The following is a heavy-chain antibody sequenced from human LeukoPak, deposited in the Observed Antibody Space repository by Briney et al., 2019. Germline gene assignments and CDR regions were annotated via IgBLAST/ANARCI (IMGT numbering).Heavy chain of an antibody. CDR1: GFTFSDYY. J-gene: IGHJ4*02. CDR2: ISSSGSTI. D-gene: IGHD3-22*01. Sequence: GGSLRLSCAASGFTFSDYYMSRIRQAPGKGLEWVSYISSSGSTIYYADSVKGRFTISRDNAKNSLYLQMNSLRAEDTAVYYCARVYYYDSSGYYFDYWGQGTLVTVSS. CDR3: ARVYYYDSSGYYFDY. V-gene: IGHV3-11*01.